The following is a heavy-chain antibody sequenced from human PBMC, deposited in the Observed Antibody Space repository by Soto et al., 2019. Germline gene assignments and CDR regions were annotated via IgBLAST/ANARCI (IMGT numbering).Heavy chain of an antibody. V-gene: IGHV4-4*02. D-gene: IGHD2-15*01. CDR1: GGSISSSNW. Sequence: PSETLSLTCAVSGGSISSSNWWSWVRQPPGKGLEWIGEIYHSGSTNYNPSLKSRVTISVDKSKNQFSLKLSSVTAADTAVYYCAKYCSGGSCYSFFDYWGQGTLVTVSS. J-gene: IGHJ4*02. CDR3: AKYCSGGSCYSFFDY. CDR2: IYHSGST.